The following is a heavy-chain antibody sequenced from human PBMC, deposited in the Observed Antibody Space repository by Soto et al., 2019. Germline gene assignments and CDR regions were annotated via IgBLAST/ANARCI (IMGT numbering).Heavy chain of an antibody. CDR2: IIPIFGTA. CDR3: AIYYSGWSANCFDF. D-gene: IGHD6-19*01. V-gene: IGHV1-69*13. Sequence: SEKVSCKASGGTFSSYAISWVRQAPGQGLEWMGGIIPIFGTANYAQKFQGRVTITADESTSTAYMELSSLRSEDTAVYYCAIYYSGWSANCFDFSCQGLLVSLS. J-gene: IGHJ5*01. CDR1: GGTFSSYA.